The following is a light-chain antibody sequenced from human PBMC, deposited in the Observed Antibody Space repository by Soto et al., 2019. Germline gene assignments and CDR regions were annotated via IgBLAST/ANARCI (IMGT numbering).Light chain of an antibody. CDR1: SSDVGGYNY. CDR2: DVS. J-gene: IGLJ1*01. V-gene: IGLV2-14*01. CDR3: SSYTSSSTPLFV. Sequence: QSVLTPPASVSGSPGQSITISCTGTSSDVGGYNYVSWYQQHPGKAPKLMIYDVSSRPSGVSNRFSGSKSGNTASLTISGLQAEDEADYYCSSYTSSSTPLFVFGTGTKVTVL.